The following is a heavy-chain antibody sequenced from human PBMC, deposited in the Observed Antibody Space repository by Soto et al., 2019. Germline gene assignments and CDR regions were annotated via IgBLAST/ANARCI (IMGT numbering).Heavy chain of an antibody. V-gene: IGHV1-69*01. J-gene: IGHJ6*02. CDR2: IIPIRGTA. CDR3: ARVSIAAAGTHPYYYYGMDV. D-gene: IGHD6-13*01. CDR1: GGTFSSYA. Sequence: QVQLVQSGAEVKKPGSSVKVSCKASGGTFSSYAISWVRQAPGQGLEWMGGIIPIRGTATYVQKFQGRVTITADDSTLPAYMELRSLLSADTAVYYCARVSIAAAGTHPYYYYGMDVWGQGTTVTVSS.